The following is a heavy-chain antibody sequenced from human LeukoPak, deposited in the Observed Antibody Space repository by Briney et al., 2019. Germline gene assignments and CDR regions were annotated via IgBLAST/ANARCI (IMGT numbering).Heavy chain of an antibody. CDR1: GGSFSGYY. CDR2: INHSGST. V-gene: IGHV4-34*01. J-gene: IGHJ4*02. CDR3: ARGVVVVPAAMGPHFDY. D-gene: IGHD2-2*01. Sequence: PSETLSLTCAVYGGSFSGYYWSWIRQPPGKGLEWIGEINHSGSTNYNPSLKSRVTISVDTSKNQFSLKLSSVTAADTAVYYCARGVVVVPAAMGPHFDYWAREPWSPSPQ.